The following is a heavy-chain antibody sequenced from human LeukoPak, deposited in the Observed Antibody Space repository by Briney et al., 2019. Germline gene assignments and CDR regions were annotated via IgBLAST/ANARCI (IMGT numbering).Heavy chain of an antibody. CDR1: GFTFSSYW. V-gene: IGHV3-7*01. CDR2: IKQDGSEK. CDR3: ARATMVRPFDY. Sequence: GGSLRLSCAASGFTFSSYWMTWVRQAPGKGLEWVANIKQDGSEKYYVDSVKGRFTISRDNAKNSLYLQMNSLRAEDTALYYCARATMVRPFDYWGQGTLVTVSS. J-gene: IGHJ4*02. D-gene: IGHD3-10*01.